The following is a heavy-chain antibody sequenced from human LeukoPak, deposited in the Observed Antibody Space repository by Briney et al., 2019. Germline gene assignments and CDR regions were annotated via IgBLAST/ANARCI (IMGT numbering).Heavy chain of an antibody. Sequence: SETLSLTCAAYGGSFSGYYWSWIRQPPGKGLEWIGEINHSGSTNYNPSLKSRVTISVDTSKNQFSLKLSSVTAADTAVYYCARGVRGYEPDYWGQGTLVTVSS. CDR1: GGSFSGYY. V-gene: IGHV4-34*01. CDR2: INHSGST. CDR3: ARGVRGYEPDY. J-gene: IGHJ4*02. D-gene: IGHD5-18*01.